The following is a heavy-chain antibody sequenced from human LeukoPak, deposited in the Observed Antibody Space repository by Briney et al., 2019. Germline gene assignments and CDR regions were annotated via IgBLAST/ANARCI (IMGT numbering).Heavy chain of an antibody. CDR1: GFTFSSYG. J-gene: IGHJ4*02. CDR2: IWYDGSNK. D-gene: IGHD4-17*01. V-gene: IGHV3-33*01. CDR3: ARDGDYGDYGDY. Sequence: GGSLRLSCAASGFTFSSYGMHWVRQAPGKGLEWVAVIWYDGSNKYYADSVEGRFTISRDNSKNTLYLQMNSLRAEDTAVYYCARDGDYGDYGDYWGQGTLVTVSS.